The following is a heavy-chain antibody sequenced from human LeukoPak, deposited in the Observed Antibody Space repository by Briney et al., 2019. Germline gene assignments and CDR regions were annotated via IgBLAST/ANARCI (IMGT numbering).Heavy chain of an antibody. D-gene: IGHD2-8*01. Sequence: GGSLRLSCAASGFTFSTYWMSWGRQAPGEGLEWVANIREDGSDKYYVDSVKGRFTISRDNAKNSLYLQMNNLRAEDTAVYYCARYLHDNGAFDSWGQGTLVTVSS. CDR2: IREDGSDK. CDR1: GFTFSTYW. J-gene: IGHJ5*01. CDR3: ARYLHDNGAFDS. V-gene: IGHV3-7*05.